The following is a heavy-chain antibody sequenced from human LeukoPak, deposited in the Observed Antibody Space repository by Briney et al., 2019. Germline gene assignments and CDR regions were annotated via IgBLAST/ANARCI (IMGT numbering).Heavy chain of an antibody. CDR1: GFTFSSYA. CDR3: AKDGPLVVTAPGHY. CDR2: ISGSGGST. Sequence: PGGSLRLSCAASGFTFSSYAMSWVRQAPGKGLEWVSAISGSGGSTYYADSVKGRFTISRDNSKNTLYLKMNSLRAEETAVYYCAKDGPLVVTAPGHYWGQGTLVTVSS. J-gene: IGHJ4*02. V-gene: IGHV3-23*01. D-gene: IGHD2-21*02.